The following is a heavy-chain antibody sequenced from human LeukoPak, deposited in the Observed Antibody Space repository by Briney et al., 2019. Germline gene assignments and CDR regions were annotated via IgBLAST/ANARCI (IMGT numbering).Heavy chain of an antibody. J-gene: IGHJ4*02. V-gene: IGHV4-59*01. CDR2: IYYSGST. CDR3: ARAPGAALD. Sequence: GTLSPTSTAPGGSFSGYYWSWFRKPPGKGLEWIGYIYYSGSTNYNPSLKGRVTISVDTSKNQFSLKLSSVTAADTAVYYCARAPGAALDWGQGTLVTVSS. CDR1: GGSFSGYY. D-gene: IGHD2-15*01.